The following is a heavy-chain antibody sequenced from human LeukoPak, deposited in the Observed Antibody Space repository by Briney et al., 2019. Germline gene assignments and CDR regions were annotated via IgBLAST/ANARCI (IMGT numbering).Heavy chain of an antibody. D-gene: IGHD1-26*01. V-gene: IGHV3-30*02. CDR1: GFPFGSYG. J-gene: IGHJ4*02. CDR3: APGAPTRGTLDY. CDR2: LRKDATYS. Sequence: GRSMRLSCAASGFPFGSYGMYWVRQTQDNGLQWVAYLRKDATYSNYADSVGGRFTISRDNCKNTLELQMSRQRVEDTAVYYYAPGAPTRGTLDYCGQGTLVTVSS.